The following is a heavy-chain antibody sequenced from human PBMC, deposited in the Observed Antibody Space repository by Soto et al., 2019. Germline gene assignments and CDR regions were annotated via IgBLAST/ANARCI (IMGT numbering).Heavy chain of an antibody. CDR2: IYPVDSDT. CDR1: TYTFTNYW. CDR3: ASLFRPNIYSGFDS. Sequence: GESLKISCEGSTYTFTNYWIGWVRQIPGKDLEWMGLIYPVDSDTKYSPSFQGQVTISVDKSINTAYLRWSSLKASDTAMYYCASLFRPNIYSGFDSWGQGTLVTVSS. J-gene: IGHJ4*02. V-gene: IGHV5-51*01. D-gene: IGHD1-26*01.